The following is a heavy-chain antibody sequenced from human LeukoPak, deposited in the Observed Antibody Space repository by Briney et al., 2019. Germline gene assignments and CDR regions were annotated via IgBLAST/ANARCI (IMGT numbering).Heavy chain of an antibody. Sequence: GGSLRLSCTASGFTFGDYAMTWFRQAPGKGLEWVGCIRSKAYGGTTEYAASVKGRSTISRDDSKSIAYLQMNSLKTEDTAVYYCTPWGYCGSTTCYYYYYMDVWSKGTTVTVSS. J-gene: IGHJ6*03. CDR3: TPWGYCGSTTCYYYYYMDV. V-gene: IGHV3-49*03. CDR2: IRSKAYGGTT. D-gene: IGHD2-2*01. CDR1: GFTFGDYA.